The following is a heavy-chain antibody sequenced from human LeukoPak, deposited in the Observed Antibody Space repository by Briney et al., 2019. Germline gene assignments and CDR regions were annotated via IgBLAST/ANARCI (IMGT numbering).Heavy chain of an antibody. V-gene: IGHV1-18*01. CDR2: ISAYNGNT. CDR1: GYTFTSYG. Sequence: ASVKVSCKASGYTFTSYGISWVRQAPGQGLEWMGWISAYNGNTNYAQKLQGRVTMTTDTSTSTAYMELRSLRSDDTAVYYCARANTHDSNYYYGMDVWGQGTTVTVSS. J-gene: IGHJ6*02. D-gene: IGHD3-3*01. CDR3: ARANTHDSNYYYGMDV.